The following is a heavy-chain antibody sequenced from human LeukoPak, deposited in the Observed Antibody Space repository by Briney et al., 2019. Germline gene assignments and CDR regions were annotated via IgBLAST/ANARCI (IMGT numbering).Heavy chain of an antibody. Sequence: SETLSLTCAVYGGSFSGYYWSWIRQPPGKGLEWIGSIYYSGSTYYNPSLKSRVTISVDTSKNQFSLKLSSVTAADTAVYYCARIDGIAVAGTLGYWGQGTLVTVSS. CDR3: ARIDGIAVAGTLGY. D-gene: IGHD6-19*01. CDR2: IYYSGST. J-gene: IGHJ4*02. CDR1: GGSFSGYY. V-gene: IGHV4-34*01.